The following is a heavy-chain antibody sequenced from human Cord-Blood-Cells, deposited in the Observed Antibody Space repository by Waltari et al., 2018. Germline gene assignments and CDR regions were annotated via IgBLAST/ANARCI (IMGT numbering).Heavy chain of an antibody. J-gene: IGHJ4*02. D-gene: IGHD3-16*01. CDR2: ISYYGSNK. CDR3: AKVRSRGSYFDY. Sequence: QVQLVESGGGVVQPGRSLRLSCAASGFTFSSYGMHWVRQAPGKGLEWVAVISYYGSNKYYADSVKGRFTISRDNSKNTLYLQMNSLRAEDTAVYYCAKVRSRGSYFDYWGQGTLVTVSS. V-gene: IGHV3-30*18. CDR1: GFTFSSYG.